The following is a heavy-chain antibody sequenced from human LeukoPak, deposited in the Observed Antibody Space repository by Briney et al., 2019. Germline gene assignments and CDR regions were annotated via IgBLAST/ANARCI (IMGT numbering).Heavy chain of an antibody. D-gene: IGHD6-6*01. CDR2: MNPNSGNT. V-gene: IGHV1-8*01. CDR1: EYTFTGYD. Sequence: GASVTVSCKASEYTFTGYDINWVRQATGQGLEWMGWMNPNSGNTGYAQKFQGRVTMTRVTSISTAYMELNNLTSEDTAVYYCARGSWGEIAGRKSFEFWGQGSLVTVSS. CDR3: ARGSWGEIAGRKSFEF. J-gene: IGHJ4*02.